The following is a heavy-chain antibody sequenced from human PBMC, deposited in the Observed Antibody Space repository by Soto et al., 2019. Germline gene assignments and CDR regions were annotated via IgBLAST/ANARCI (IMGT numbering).Heavy chain of an antibody. Sequence: PGGSLRLSCAASGFSLNTYWMNWVRQVPGKGLVWVSRINSDGTSTSYADSVKGRFTISRDNAKNTLYLQMNSLRAEDTAVYYCARSGGDYHYYYDMDVWGQGTTVTVSS. J-gene: IGHJ6*02. V-gene: IGHV3-74*01. CDR3: ARSGGDYHYYYDMDV. CDR2: INSDGTST. CDR1: GFSLNTYW. D-gene: IGHD2-21*02.